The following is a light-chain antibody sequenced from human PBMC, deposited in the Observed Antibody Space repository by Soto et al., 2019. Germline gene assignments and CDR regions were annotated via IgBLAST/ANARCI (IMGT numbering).Light chain of an antibody. CDR2: GAS. J-gene: IGKJ1*01. CDR1: QSVSNN. CDR3: QQYNNWPLA. Sequence: EIVMTQSPATLSVSPGERATLSCRASQSVSNNLAWYQQKPGQAPRLLIYGASTRATGIPARFSGSGSGTEFTLTISSLQSEDFAVYSCQQYNNWPLAFGQGTKVDIK. V-gene: IGKV3-15*01.